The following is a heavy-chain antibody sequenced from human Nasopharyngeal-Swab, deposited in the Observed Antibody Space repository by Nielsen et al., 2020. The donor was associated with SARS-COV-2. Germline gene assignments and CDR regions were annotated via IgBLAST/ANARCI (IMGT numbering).Heavy chain of an antibody. CDR2: ISYDGSNK. D-gene: IGHD3-9*01. V-gene: IGHV3-30-3*01. J-gene: IGHJ6*02. CDR1: GFTFSSYA. Sequence: GGSLRLSCAASGFTFSSYAMHWVRQAPGKGLEWVAVISYDGSNKYYADSVKGLFTISRDNSKNTLYLQMNSLRAEDTAVYYCARDFSAFDWLMRYYYYGMDVWGQGTTVTVSS. CDR3: ARDFSAFDWLMRYYYYGMDV.